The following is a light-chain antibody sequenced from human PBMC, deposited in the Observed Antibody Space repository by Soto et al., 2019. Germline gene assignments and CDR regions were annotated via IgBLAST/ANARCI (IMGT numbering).Light chain of an antibody. CDR2: DVS. CDR3: CSYTSSSTPNYV. Sequence: QSVLTQPASVSGSPGQSITISCTGTSSDVGGYNYVSWYQQHPGKAPKLMIYDVSDRPSGVSNRFSGYKSGNTASLTISGLQAEDEADYYCCSYTSSSTPNYVFGIGTKVTVL. CDR1: SSDVGGYNY. V-gene: IGLV2-14*01. J-gene: IGLJ1*01.